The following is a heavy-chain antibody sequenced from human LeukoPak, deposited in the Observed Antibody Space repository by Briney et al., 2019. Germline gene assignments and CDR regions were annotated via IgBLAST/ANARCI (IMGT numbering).Heavy chain of an antibody. CDR1: GFTFSDYY. CDR3: AKGRLWFGELPGAFDI. V-gene: IGHV3-11*01. D-gene: IGHD3-10*01. CDR2: ISSSGSTI. Sequence: GGSLRLSCAASGFTFSDYYMSWIRQAPGKGLEWVSYISSSGSTIYYADSVKGRFTISRDNSKNTLYLQMNSLRAEDTAVYYCAKGRLWFGELPGAFDIWGQGTMVTVSS. J-gene: IGHJ3*02.